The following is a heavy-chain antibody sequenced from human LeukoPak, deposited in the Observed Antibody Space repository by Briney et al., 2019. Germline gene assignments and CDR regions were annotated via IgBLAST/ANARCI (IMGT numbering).Heavy chain of an antibody. CDR1: GGSISSYH. J-gene: IGHJ4*02. Sequence: PSETLSLTCTVSGGSISSYHWSWIRQPPGKGLECIGYIYYSGSTDYNPSLKSRVTISVDTSKNQFSLKLSSVTAADTAVYYCASRLAWGSSFDYWGQGTLVTVSS. CDR2: IYYSGST. CDR3: ASRLAWGSSFDY. V-gene: IGHV4-59*08. D-gene: IGHD3-16*01.